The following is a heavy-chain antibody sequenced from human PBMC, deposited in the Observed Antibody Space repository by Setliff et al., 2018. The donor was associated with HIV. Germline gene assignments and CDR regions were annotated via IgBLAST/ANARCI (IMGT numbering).Heavy chain of an antibody. CDR3: ARGVGFSDY. V-gene: IGHV4-4*09. J-gene: IGHJ4*02. D-gene: IGHD1-26*01. CDR2: IYASGST. CDR1: DDSFSTNY. Sequence: SETLSLTCNVSDDSFSTNYWSWVRQPPGKGLEWIGYIYASGSTNYNPSLKSRGTISIDTSKNQFSLRLRSLTAADTALYYCARGVGFSDYWGQGTLVTVSS.